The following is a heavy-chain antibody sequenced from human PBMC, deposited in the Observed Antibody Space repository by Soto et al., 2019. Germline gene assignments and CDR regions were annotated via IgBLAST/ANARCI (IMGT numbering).Heavy chain of an antibody. J-gene: IGHJ5*02. CDR1: GFTFSSYG. CDR2: IWYDGSNK. V-gene: IGHV3-33*01. CDR3: ARESDSGRNNQKERNWFDP. Sequence: GGSLRLSCAASGFTFSSYGMHWVRQAPGKGLEWVAVIWYDGSNKYYADSVKGRFTISRDNSKNTLYLQMNSLRAEDTAVYYCARESDSGRNNQKERNWFDPWGQGTLVTVSS. D-gene: IGHD6-19*01.